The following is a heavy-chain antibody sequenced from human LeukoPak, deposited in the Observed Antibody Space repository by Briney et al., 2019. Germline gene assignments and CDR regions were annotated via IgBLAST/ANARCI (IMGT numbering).Heavy chain of an antibody. V-gene: IGHV1-2*04. D-gene: IGHD6-6*01. Sequence: ASVKVSCKASGYTITDYYLHWVRQAPGQGLEWMGWIIPNTGGTNYAQKFQDWVTMSSDTSISTAYMELSSLRSEDTAVYYCARAKYSSSSQPGGWFDPWGQGTLVTVSS. CDR2: IIPNTGGT. J-gene: IGHJ5*02. CDR1: GYTITDYY. CDR3: ARAKYSSSSQPGGWFDP.